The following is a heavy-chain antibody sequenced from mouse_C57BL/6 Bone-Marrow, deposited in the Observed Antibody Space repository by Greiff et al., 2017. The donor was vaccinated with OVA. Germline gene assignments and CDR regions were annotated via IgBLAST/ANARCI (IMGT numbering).Heavy chain of an antibody. D-gene: IGHD4-1*01. J-gene: IGHJ2*01. CDR1: GFNIKDYY. Sequence: EVKLQESGAELVRPGASVKLSCTASGFNIKDYYMHWVKQRPEQGLEWIGRIYPEDGDTDYAPKFQGKATMTADTSSNTAYLQLSSLTSEDTAVYYCTSGAWELCFDYWGQGTTLTVSS. V-gene: IGHV14-1*01. CDR3: TSGAWELCFDY. CDR2: IYPEDGDT.